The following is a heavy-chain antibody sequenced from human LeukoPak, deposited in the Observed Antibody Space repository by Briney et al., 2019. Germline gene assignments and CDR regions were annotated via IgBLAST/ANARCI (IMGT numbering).Heavy chain of an antibody. CDR3: ARGTVTMVDY. CDR1: GFTVSSNY. D-gene: IGHD3-10*01. J-gene: IGHJ4*02. CDR2: IYSGGST. Sequence: PGGSLRPSCAASGFTVSSNYMSWVRQAPGRGLEWVSVIYSGGSTYYADSVKGRFTISRDNSKNTLFLQMSSLRPGDTAVYYCARGTVTMVDYWGQGTLVTVSS. V-gene: IGHV3-66*01.